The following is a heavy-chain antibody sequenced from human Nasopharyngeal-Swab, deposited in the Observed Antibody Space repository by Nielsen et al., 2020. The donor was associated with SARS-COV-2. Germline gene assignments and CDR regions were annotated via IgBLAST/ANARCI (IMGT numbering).Heavy chain of an antibody. CDR1: GGSFSGYY. D-gene: IGHD6-19*01. V-gene: IGHV4-34*01. CDR3: ARGRVGGWRNPFDY. J-gene: IGHJ4*02. CDR2: INHSGST. Sequence: SETLSLTCAVYGGSFSGYYWSWIRQPPGKGLAWIGEINHSGSTNYNPSLKSRVTISVDTSKNQFSLKLSSVTAADTAVYYCARGRVGGWRNPFDYWGQGTLVTVSS.